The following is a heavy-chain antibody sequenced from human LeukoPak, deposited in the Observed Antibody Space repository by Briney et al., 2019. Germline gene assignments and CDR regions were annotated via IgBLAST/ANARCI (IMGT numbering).Heavy chain of an antibody. CDR2: IYTSGST. Sequence: IARIYTSGSTNYNPSLKRRVTMSVATSKNHFSLKLTSVTAADTAVYYCASARRDYDFDYWGQGTLVTVSS. D-gene: IGHD4-17*01. CDR3: ASARRDYDFDY. V-gene: IGHV4-4*07. J-gene: IGHJ4*02.